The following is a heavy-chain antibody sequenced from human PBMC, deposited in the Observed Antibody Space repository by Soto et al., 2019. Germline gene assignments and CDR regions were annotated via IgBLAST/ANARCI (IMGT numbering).Heavy chain of an antibody. V-gene: IGHV4-39*07. J-gene: IGHJ5*02. CDR1: GGSISSSSYY. CDR2: IYHSGST. D-gene: IGHD6-13*01. CDR3: ARVFSDSSSFFDP. Sequence: PSETLSLTCTVSGGSISSSSYYWGWIRQPPGKGLEWIGYIYHSGSTYYNPSLKSRVTIPVDRSKNQFSLKLSSVTAADTAVYYCARVFSDSSSFFDPWGQGTLVTVSS.